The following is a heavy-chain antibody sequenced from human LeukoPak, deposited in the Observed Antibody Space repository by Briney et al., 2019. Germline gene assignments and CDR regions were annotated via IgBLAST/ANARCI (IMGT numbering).Heavy chain of an antibody. Sequence: GGSLRLSCAASGFTFSSYAMSWVRQAPGKGLEWVSAISGSGGSTYYADSVKGQFTISRDNSKNTLYLQMNSLRAEDTAVYYCAKDKSCSGGSCYHPEYFQHWGQGTLVTVSS. J-gene: IGHJ1*01. CDR1: GFTFSSYA. CDR3: AKDKSCSGGSCYHPEYFQH. CDR2: ISGSGGST. D-gene: IGHD2-15*01. V-gene: IGHV3-23*01.